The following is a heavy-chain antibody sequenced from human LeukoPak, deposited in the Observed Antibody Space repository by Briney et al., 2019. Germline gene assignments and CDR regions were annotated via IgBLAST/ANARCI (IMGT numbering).Heavy chain of an antibody. J-gene: IGHJ5*02. D-gene: IGHD3-22*01. V-gene: IGHV3-74*01. CDR3: ARVSSYYDSSGYFNWFDP. CDR1: GFTFGSYW. Sequence: GGSLRLSCAASGFTFGSYWMHWVRQAPGKGLVWVSRINSDGSSTSYADSVKGRFTTSRDNAKNTLYLQMNSLRAEDTAVYYCARVSSYYDSSGYFNWFDPWGQGTLVTVSS. CDR2: INSDGSST.